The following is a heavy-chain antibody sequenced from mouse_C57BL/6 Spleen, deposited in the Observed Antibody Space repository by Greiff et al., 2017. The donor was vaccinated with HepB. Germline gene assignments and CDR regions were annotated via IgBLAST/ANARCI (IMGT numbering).Heavy chain of an antibody. CDR1: GYSFTDYN. CDR3: ARDDGSRGFDY. Sequence: EVQLVESGPELVKPGASVKISCKASGYSFTDYNMNWVKQSNGKSLEWIGVINPNYGPTSYNQKFKGKATLPVDQSTSTAYMQLNSLTSEDSAVYYCARDDGSRGFDYWGQGTTLTVSS. D-gene: IGHD1-1*01. J-gene: IGHJ2*01. V-gene: IGHV1-39*01. CDR2: INPNYGPT.